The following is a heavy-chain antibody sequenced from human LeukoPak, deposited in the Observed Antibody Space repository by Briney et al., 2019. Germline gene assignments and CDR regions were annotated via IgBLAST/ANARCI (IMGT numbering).Heavy chain of an antibody. V-gene: IGHV3-11*06. J-gene: IGHJ5*02. CDR1: GFTFSDYY. Sequence: GGSLGLSCAASGFTFSDYYMSWIRQAPGKGLEWVSYISSSSSYTNYADSVKGRFTISRDNAKNSLYLQMNSLRAEDTAVYYCSRPLGTGAFGELSWGQGSLVSVRS. CDR2: ISSSSSYT. CDR3: SRPLGTGAFGELS. D-gene: IGHD3-10*01.